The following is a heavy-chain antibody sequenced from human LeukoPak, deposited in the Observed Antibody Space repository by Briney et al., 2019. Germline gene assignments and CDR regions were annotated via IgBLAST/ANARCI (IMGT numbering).Heavy chain of an antibody. CDR3: ARDSAAVNYWYFDV. D-gene: IGHD6-13*01. J-gene: IGHJ2*01. CDR1: GDSVSSNSAA. CDR2: TYYRSKWYY. V-gene: IGHV6-1*01. Sequence: SQTLSLTCAISGDSVSSNSAAWNWLRQSPSRGLEWLGRTYYRSKWYYDYAVFVKSRMTVTPDTSKNQFSLQLDSATPEDTAMYYCARDSAAVNYWYFDVWGRGTLVTVSS.